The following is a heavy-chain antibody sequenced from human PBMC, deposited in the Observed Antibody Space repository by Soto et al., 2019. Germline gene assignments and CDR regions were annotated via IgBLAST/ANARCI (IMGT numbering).Heavy chain of an antibody. D-gene: IGHD3-10*01. J-gene: IGHJ4*02. Sequence: PXGSLILSCSASGFTFSNYAMAWVRQAPGEGLEWVSVITNSGGDTLHADSVKGRFTIFRDNYKNTLFLDMDSLRAEDTAIYYCAKASGESYPGSRVFDFWGQGTRVTVSS. CDR1: GFTFSNYA. V-gene: IGHV3-23*01. CDR3: AKASGESYPGSRVFDF. CDR2: ITNSGGDT.